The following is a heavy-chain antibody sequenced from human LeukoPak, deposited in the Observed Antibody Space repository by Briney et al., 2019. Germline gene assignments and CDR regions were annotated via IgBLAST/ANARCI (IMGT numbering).Heavy chain of an antibody. Sequence: PGGFLRLSCEASGFTFSSYGMHWVRRAPGKGLEWVAFIRYDGSNKYYADSVKGRFTISRDNSKNTLYLQMNSLRVEDTALYYCAKAQGYATSWSPFDYWGQGTLVTVSS. D-gene: IGHD2-2*01. V-gene: IGHV3-30*02. CDR3: AKAQGYATSWSPFDY. CDR2: IRYDGSNK. CDR1: GFTFSSYG. J-gene: IGHJ4*02.